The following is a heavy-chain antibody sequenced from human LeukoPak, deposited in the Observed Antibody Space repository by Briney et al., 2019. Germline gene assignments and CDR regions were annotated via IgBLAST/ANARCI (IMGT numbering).Heavy chain of an antibody. Sequence: GGSLRLSCAAPGFTFDDYAMHWVRQAPGKGLEWVSGISWNSGSIGYADSVKGRFTISRDNAKNSLHLQMNSLRAEDTALYYCAKDASGSYSGFDYWGQGTLVTVSS. CDR1: GFTFDDYA. J-gene: IGHJ4*02. CDR3: AKDASGSYSGFDY. V-gene: IGHV3-9*01. D-gene: IGHD1-26*01. CDR2: ISWNSGSI.